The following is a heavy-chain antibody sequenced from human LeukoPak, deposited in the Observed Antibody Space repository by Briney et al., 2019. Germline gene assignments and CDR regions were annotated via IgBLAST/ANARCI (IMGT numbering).Heavy chain of an antibody. CDR2: IYYSGST. V-gene: IGHV4-59*01. J-gene: IGHJ4*02. D-gene: IGHD6-19*01. Sequence: SETLSLTCTVSGGSISSYYWSWIRQPPGKGLEWIGYIYYSGSTNYNPSLKSRVTISVDTSKNQFSLKLSSETAADTAVYYCARDYGSGWLYFDYWGQGTLVTVSS. CDR1: GGSISSYY. CDR3: ARDYGSGWLYFDY.